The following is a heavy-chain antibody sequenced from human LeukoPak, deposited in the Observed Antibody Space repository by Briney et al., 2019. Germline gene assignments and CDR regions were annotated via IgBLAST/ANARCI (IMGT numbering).Heavy chain of an antibody. D-gene: IGHD3-22*01. V-gene: IGHV4-59*01. CDR3: ARDGKSSGYFSGSYNWFDP. CDR1: GGSISSYY. CDR2: IYYSGST. Sequence: SETLSLTCTVSGGSISSYYWSWIRQPPGKGLEWIGYIYYSGSTNYNPSLKSRVTISVDTSKNQFSLKLSSVTAADTAVYYCARDGKSSGYFSGSYNWFDPWGQGTLVTVSS. J-gene: IGHJ5*02.